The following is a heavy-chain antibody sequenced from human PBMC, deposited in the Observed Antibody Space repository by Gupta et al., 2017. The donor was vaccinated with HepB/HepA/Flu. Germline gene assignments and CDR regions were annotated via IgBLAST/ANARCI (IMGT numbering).Heavy chain of an antibody. CDR2: LSSNNRYI. V-gene: IGHV3-21*01. D-gene: IGHD7-27*01. J-gene: IGHJ4*02. Sequence: EVQLVDSGGGLVQPGGSLRLSCAACGFTFSSYTFNWVRQAPGKGLEWVSSLSSNNRYIYYADSVKGRFTMSRDDATNSLSLQMNNLRAEDTAVYYCAREIRGEGFDHWGQGTRVTVSS. CDR3: AREIRGEGFDH. CDR1: GFTFSSYT.